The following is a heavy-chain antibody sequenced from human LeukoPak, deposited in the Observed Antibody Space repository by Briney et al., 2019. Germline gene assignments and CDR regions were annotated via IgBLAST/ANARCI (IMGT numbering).Heavy chain of an antibody. J-gene: IGHJ4*02. Sequence: GGSLRLSCAASGFTVSSNYMSWVRQAPGKGLEWVSVIYSGGSTYYADSVKGRLTISRDNSKNTLNLQMNSLRAEDAAVYYCARGYSSDNWGQGTLVTVSS. D-gene: IGHD2-21*01. CDR1: GFTVSSNY. V-gene: IGHV3-66*01. CDR2: IYSGGST. CDR3: ARGYSSDN.